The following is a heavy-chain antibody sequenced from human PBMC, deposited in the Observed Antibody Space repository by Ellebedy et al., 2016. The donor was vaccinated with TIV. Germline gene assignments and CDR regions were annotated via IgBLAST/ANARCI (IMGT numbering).Heavy chain of an antibody. D-gene: IGHD3-22*01. CDR3: ARPKTRGYRPDFDY. Sequence: ASVKVSXXASGYTFTGYYMHWVRQAPGQGLEWMGWINPNSGGTNYAQKFQGRVTMTRDTSISTAYMELSRLRSDDTAVYYCARPKTRGYRPDFDYWGQGTLVTVSS. CDR2: INPNSGGT. V-gene: IGHV1-2*02. CDR1: GYTFTGYY. J-gene: IGHJ4*02.